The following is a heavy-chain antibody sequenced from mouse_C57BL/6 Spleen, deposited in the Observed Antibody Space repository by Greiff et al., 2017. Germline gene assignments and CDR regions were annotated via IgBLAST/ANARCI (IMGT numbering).Heavy chain of an antibody. CDR3: ASDYYDYDVAWFAY. Sequence: EVQLQESGPGLVKPSQSLSLTCSVTGYSITSGYYWNWIRQFPGNKLEWMGYISYDGSNNYNPSLKNRISITRDTSKNQFFLKLKSVTTEDTATYYCASDYYDYDVAWFAYWGQGTLVTVAA. CDR1: GYSITSGYY. CDR2: ISYDGSN. J-gene: IGHJ3*01. V-gene: IGHV3-6*01. D-gene: IGHD2-4*01.